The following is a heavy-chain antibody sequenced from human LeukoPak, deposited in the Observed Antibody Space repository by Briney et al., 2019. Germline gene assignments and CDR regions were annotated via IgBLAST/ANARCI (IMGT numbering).Heavy chain of an antibody. CDR2: IYYSGST. D-gene: IGHD2-15*01. V-gene: IGHV4-59*01. Sequence: SETLSLTCTVSGGSISSYYWSWLRQPPGQGLEWIGYIYYSGSTNYNPSLKSRVTISVDTSKNQFSLQLSPVTAADTAVYYCARAARYCSGGSCYLYWGQGTLVTVS. CDR3: ARAARYCSGGSCYLY. J-gene: IGHJ4*02. CDR1: GGSISSYY.